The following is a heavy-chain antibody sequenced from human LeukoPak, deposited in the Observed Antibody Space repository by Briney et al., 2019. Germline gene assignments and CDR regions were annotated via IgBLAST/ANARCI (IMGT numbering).Heavy chain of an antibody. CDR3: ARSRGRGSGWYLAFDI. Sequence: GGSLRLSCAASGFTFSSYAMHWVRQAPGKGLEWVAVISYDGSNKYYADSVKGRFTISRDNSKNTLYLQMNSLRAEDTAVYYCARSRGRGSGWYLAFDIWGQGTMVTVSS. CDR1: GFTFSSYA. CDR2: ISYDGSNK. D-gene: IGHD6-19*01. V-gene: IGHV3-30-3*01. J-gene: IGHJ3*02.